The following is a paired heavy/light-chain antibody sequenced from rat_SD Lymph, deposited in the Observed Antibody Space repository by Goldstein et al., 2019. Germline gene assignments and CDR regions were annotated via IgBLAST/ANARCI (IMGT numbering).Heavy chain of an antibody. V-gene: IGHV5-34*01. CDR2: ISSSSSYI. D-gene: IGHD1-12*03. CDR3: ARFDDGYPDY. CDR1: GFTFSNYG. J-gene: IGHJ2*01. Sequence: EVQLVESGGGLVQPGRSLKLSCLASGFTFSNYGMNWIRQAPGKGLEWVASISSSSSYIYYADTVKGRFTISRDNAKNTLYLQMTSLRSEDTALYYCARFDDGYPDYWGQGVMVTVSS.
Light chain of an antibody. CDR3: LQTLKKPWT. Sequence: QITLTQQAESLWVSPGEKVSITCRASQSLLYTDGKHYLSWYQQRPGQTTKALIYHASIRTDGVPTRFIGSGSGTEFTLSIEDVQPEDIALYYCLQTLKKPWTFGGGTKLELK. J-gene: IGKJ1*01. CDR1: QSLLYTDGKHY. V-gene: IGKV9S2*01. CDR2: HAS.